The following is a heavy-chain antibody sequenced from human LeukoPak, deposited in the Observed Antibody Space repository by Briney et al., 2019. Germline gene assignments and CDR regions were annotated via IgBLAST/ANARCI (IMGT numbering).Heavy chain of an antibody. D-gene: IGHD5-18*01. Sequence: ASVKVSCKVSGYTLTELSMHWVRQAPGKGLEWMGGFDPEDGEIIYAQKFQGRVTMTEDTSTDTAYMELSSLRSEDTAVYYCATGRGIQLWHGAPPLNYWGQGTLVTVSS. J-gene: IGHJ4*02. V-gene: IGHV1-24*01. CDR3: ATGRGIQLWHGAPPLNY. CDR2: FDPEDGEI. CDR1: GYTLTELS.